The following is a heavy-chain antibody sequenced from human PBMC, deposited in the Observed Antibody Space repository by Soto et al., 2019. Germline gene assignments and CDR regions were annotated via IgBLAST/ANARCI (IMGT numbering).Heavy chain of an antibody. CDR3: ARSSTLPSYYYYYYGMDV. CDR1: GYTFTSYA. CDR2: INAGNGNT. V-gene: IGHV1-3*01. J-gene: IGHJ6*02. D-gene: IGHD2-2*01. Sequence: GASVKVSCKASGYTFTSYAMHWVRQAPGQRLEWMGWINAGNGNTKYSQKFQGRVTITRDTSASTAYMELSSLRSEDTAVYYCARSSTLPSYYYYYYGMDVWGQGTTVTVSS.